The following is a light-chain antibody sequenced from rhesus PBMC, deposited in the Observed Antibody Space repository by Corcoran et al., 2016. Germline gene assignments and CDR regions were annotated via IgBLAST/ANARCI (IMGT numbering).Light chain of an antibody. Sequence: DIQMTQSPSSLSASVGDRVTITCRASQGISNWLAWYQQKPGQAPKLLTYRESNLETGVPSRLNGSGSGTDFTLNISSRQPEDIATCYCKQQDNSPPWTFGQGTKVEIK. J-gene: IGKJ1*01. CDR2: RES. V-gene: IGKV1-69*01. CDR3: KQQDNSPPWT. CDR1: QGISNW.